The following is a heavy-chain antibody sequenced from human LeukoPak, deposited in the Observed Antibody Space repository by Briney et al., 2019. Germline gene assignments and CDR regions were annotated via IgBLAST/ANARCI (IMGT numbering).Heavy chain of an antibody. D-gene: IGHD3-22*01. CDR2: IYYSGST. Sequence: SQTLSLTCTVSVGSISSGGYSWSWIRQHPGKGLEWIGYIYYSGSTYYNPSLKSRVTISVDTSQNQFSLKLSSVTAADTAVYYCARDRVYDSSGLDYWGQGTLVTVSS. J-gene: IGHJ4*02. CDR1: VGSISSGGYS. V-gene: IGHV4-31*03. CDR3: ARDRVYDSSGLDY.